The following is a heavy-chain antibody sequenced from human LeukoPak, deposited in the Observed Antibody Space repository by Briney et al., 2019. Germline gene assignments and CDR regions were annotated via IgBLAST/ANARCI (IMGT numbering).Heavy chain of an antibody. J-gene: IGHJ4*02. CDR1: GGTFSSYA. Sequence: ASVKVPCKASGGTFSSYAITWVRQAPGQGLEWMGWISAYNGNTRYAQKFQGRVTMTTDTSTSTAYLELRSLRSDDTAIYYCARDYSHYCSSTSCSFYFDYWGQGTLVTVSS. D-gene: IGHD2-2*01. CDR3: ARDYSHYCSSTSCSFYFDY. V-gene: IGHV1-18*01. CDR2: ISAYNGNT.